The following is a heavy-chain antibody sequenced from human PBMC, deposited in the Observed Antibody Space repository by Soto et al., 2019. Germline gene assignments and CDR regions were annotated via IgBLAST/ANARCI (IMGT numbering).Heavy chain of an antibody. CDR1: GYSFTDYH. J-gene: IGHJ6*02. V-gene: IGHV1-2*04. D-gene: IGHD2-8*01. Sequence: ASVKVSCKAPGYSFTDYHIHWVRQAPGQGLEWLGRINPKSGGTSTAQKFQGWVTMTTDTSISTASMELTRLTSDDTAIYYCARGDSTDCSNGVCSFFYNHGMDVWGQGTTVTVSS. CDR3: ARGDSTDCSNGVCSFFYNHGMDV. CDR2: INPKSGGT.